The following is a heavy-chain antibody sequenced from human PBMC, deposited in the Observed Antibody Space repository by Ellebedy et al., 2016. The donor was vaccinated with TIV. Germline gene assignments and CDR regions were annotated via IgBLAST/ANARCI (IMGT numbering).Heavy chain of an antibody. CDR3: ARVQNYYYGMDV. CDR1: GGSISSYY. Sequence: SETLSLXCTVSGGSISSYYWSWIRQPPGKGLEWIGYIYYSGSTNYNPSLKSRVTISVDTSKNQFPLKLSSVTAADMAVYYCARVQNYYYGMDVWGQGTTVTVSS. CDR2: IYYSGST. V-gene: IGHV4-59*01. J-gene: IGHJ6*02.